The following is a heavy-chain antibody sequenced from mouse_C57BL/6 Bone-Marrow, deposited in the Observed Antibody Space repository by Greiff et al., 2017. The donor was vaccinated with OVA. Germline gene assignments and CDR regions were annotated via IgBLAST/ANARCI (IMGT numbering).Heavy chain of an antibody. CDR3: ARVFLLLFAY. CDR2: IYPRSGNT. D-gene: IGHD2-1*01. J-gene: IGHJ3*01. Sequence: VKLQESGAELARPGASVKLSCKASGYTFTSYGISWVKQRTGQGLEWIGEIYPRSGNTYYNEKFKGKATLTADKSSSTAYMELRSLTSEDSAVYFCARVFLLLFAYWGQGTLVTVSA. V-gene: IGHV1-81*01. CDR1: GYTFTSYG.